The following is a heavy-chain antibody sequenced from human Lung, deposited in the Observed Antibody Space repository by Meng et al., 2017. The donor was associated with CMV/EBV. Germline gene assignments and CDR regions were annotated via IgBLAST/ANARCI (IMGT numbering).Heavy chain of an antibody. Sequence: VSGGSISSSSSYWCCFRQPPGKGLAWLGRIYYSGRTYYNPSLKSRVTISVDTSKNQFSLNLSSVTAADTAVYYCARLTRSWYYFDYWGQGTLVTVSS. CDR3: ARLTRSWYYFDY. CDR2: IYYSGRT. J-gene: IGHJ4*02. CDR1: GGSISSSSSY. V-gene: IGHV4-39*01. D-gene: IGHD6-13*01.